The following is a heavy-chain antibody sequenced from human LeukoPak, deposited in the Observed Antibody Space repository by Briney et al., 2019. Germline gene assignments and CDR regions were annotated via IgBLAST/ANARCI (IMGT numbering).Heavy chain of an antibody. J-gene: IGHJ4*02. Sequence: GGSLRLSCAASGFTVSSNYMSWVRQAPGKGLEWVSSISSSSSYIYYADSVKGRFTTSRDNAKNSLYLQMNSLRAEDTAVYYCARDEDYNFDYWGQGTLVTVSS. CDR1: GFTVSSNY. D-gene: IGHD4-11*01. CDR3: ARDEDYNFDY. V-gene: IGHV3-21*01. CDR2: ISSSSSYI.